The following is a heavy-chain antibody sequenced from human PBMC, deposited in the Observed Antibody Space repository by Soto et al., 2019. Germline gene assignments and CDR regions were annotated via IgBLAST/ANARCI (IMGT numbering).Heavy chain of an antibody. CDR1: GGTFSTYP. CDR3: ARGLVATIVYYYYGMDV. J-gene: IGHJ6*02. V-gene: IGHV1-69*01. CDR2: IIPIFGTT. D-gene: IGHD5-12*01. Sequence: SVKVSCKASGGTFSTYPISLVRHTPGQGLEWMGGIIPIFGTTNYAQKFQGRVTITADESTSTAYMELSSLRSEETAVYYCARGLVATIVYYYYGMDVWGQGTTVTV.